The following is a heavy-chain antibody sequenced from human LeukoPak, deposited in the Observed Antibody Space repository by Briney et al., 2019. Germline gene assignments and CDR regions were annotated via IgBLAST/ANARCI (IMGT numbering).Heavy chain of an antibody. CDR2: ISATGGST. CDR3: AKIRLEESATGY. CDR1: GFSFNSYA. D-gene: IGHD2-15*01. Sequence: PGGFLRLSCAASGFSFNSYAMNWVRQAPGKGLEWVSGISATGGSTYHADSVKGRFTFSRDNSKNTLYLQVNSLRAEDTAVYYCAKIRLEESATGYWGQGALVTVSS. V-gene: IGHV3-23*01. J-gene: IGHJ4*02.